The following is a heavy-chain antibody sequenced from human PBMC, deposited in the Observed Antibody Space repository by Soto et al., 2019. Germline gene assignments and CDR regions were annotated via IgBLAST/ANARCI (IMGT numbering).Heavy chain of an antibody. V-gene: IGHV2-5*02. J-gene: IGHJ3*01. D-gene: IGHD2-15*01. CDR1: GFSLTTSGRG. CDR2: FFWGDDK. Sequence: QITLKESGPTLVKPTQTLTLTCTFSGFSLTTSGRGVGWIRQPPGKALEWLALFFWGDDKRYTPSLKTRLTISKDTSKNQVGLTMTNMGPEDTATYSCAHRLARMDAFEVWGQGTVVTVSS. CDR3: AHRLARMDAFEV.